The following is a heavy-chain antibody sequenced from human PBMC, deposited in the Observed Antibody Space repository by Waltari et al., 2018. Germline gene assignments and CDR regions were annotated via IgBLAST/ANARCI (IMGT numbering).Heavy chain of an antibody. V-gene: IGHV1-69*01. Sequence: QVQLVQSGAEVNKPGSSVTVSCNASGGTFSSYSISWVRQAPGKGLEWMGGIIPIFGTANYAQKFQGRVTITADESTSTAYMELSSLRSEDTAVYYCARGLQQLDSTYYYYGMDVWGQGTTVTVSS. CDR2: IIPIFGTA. CDR3: ARGLQQLDSTYYYYGMDV. J-gene: IGHJ6*02. CDR1: GGTFSSYS. D-gene: IGHD6-13*01.